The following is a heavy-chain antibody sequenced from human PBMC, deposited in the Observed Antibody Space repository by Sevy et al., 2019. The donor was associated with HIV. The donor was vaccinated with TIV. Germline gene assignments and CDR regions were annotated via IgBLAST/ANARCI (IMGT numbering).Heavy chain of an antibody. Sequence: GGSLRLSCAASGFIFSTYTMTWVRQAPGKGLEWVSGISGSGGSTYYADSLKGRFTIFRDNSKITVHLQMNSLRAEDTAVYYCAKGDRTFYGLDVWGQGTTVTVSS. J-gene: IGHJ6*02. CDR2: ISGSGGST. CDR1: GFIFSTYT. V-gene: IGHV3-23*01. CDR3: AKGDRTFYGLDV. D-gene: IGHD2-15*01.